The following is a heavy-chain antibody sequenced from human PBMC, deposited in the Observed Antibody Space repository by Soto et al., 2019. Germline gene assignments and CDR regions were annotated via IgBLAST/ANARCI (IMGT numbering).Heavy chain of an antibody. CDR1: GGSISSGDYY. CDR3: VRDYDYDTSRNDAFDI. V-gene: IGHV4-31*03. D-gene: IGHD3-22*01. Sequence: QVQLQESGPGLVKPSQTLSLTCTVSGGSISSGDYYWSWIRHHPGKGLEWIGYLYSSGSTYYNPSVRSRVTISADTSKSQFSLRLSSVTAADTAVYYCVRDYDYDTSRNDAFDIWGQGTMVTVSS. J-gene: IGHJ3*02. CDR2: LYSSGST.